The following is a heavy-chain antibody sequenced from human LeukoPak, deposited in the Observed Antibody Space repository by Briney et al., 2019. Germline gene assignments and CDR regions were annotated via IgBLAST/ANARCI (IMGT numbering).Heavy chain of an antibody. CDR2: IIPIFGTP. D-gene: IGHD2-15*01. CDR3: ARDCSGGSCVFDS. Sequence: SVKVSCKASGGTFSSYAISWVRQAPGQGLEWMGGIIPIFGTPNYAQKFLGRVTITTDESTSAAYMELSSLRSEDTAVYYCARDCSGGSCVFDSWGQGTLVTVSS. CDR1: GGTFSSYA. V-gene: IGHV1-69*05. J-gene: IGHJ4*02.